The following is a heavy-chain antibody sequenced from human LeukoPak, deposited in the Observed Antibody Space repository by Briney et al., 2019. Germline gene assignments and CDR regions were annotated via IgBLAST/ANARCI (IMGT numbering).Heavy chain of an antibody. D-gene: IGHD2-2*01. CDR2: MRYDGSNK. CDR3: AKDWGPHRPYQLAYFDY. Sequence: GGSLRLSCGASGFTFSTYGMHWVRQAPGKGLEGVAFMRYDGSNKFYADSVKGRFTISRDKSKNTLYLQMNSLRADDTAVYYCAKDWGPHRPYQLAYFDYWGQGTLVTVSS. V-gene: IGHV3-30*02. CDR1: GFTFSTYG. J-gene: IGHJ4*02.